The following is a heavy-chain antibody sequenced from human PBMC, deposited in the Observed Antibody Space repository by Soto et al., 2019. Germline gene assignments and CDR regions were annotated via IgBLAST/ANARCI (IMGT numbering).Heavy chain of an antibody. CDR3: ARGSADPYYYYGMDV. CDR2: INPNSGGT. J-gene: IGHJ6*02. Sequence: ASVKVSCKASGYTFTGYYMHWVRQAPGQGLEWMGWINPNSGGTNYAQKFQGRVTITADESTSTAYMELSSLRSEDTAVYYCARGSADPYYYYGMDVWGQGTTVTVSS. CDR1: GYTFTGYY. V-gene: IGHV1-2*02.